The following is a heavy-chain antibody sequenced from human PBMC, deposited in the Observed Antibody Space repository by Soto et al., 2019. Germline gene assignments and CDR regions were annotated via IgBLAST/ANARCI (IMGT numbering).Heavy chain of an antibody. CDR2: INAGNGNT. Sequence: ASVKVSCKASGYTFTSYAMHWVRQAPGQRLEWMGWINAGNGNTKYSQKFQGRVTITRDTSASTAYMELSSLRSEDTAVYYCARGDCSGGSCYHYYGMDVWGQGTTVTVSS. J-gene: IGHJ6*02. D-gene: IGHD2-15*01. CDR3: ARGDCSGGSCYHYYGMDV. CDR1: GYTFTSYA. V-gene: IGHV1-3*01.